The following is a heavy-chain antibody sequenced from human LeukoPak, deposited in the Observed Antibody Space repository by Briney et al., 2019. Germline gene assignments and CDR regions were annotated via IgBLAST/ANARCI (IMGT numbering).Heavy chain of an antibody. D-gene: IGHD6-19*01. V-gene: IGHV3-53*04. Sequence: GGSLRLSCVASGFTVSSNYMSWVRQAPGKGLEWVSVIYSAGNTYYADSVKGRFTISRHNSENTPYLHMNSLRVEDTAVYFCARGGTPGYSSGRIDYWDQGTLVTVSS. CDR3: ARGGTPGYSSGRIDY. J-gene: IGHJ4*02. CDR2: IYSAGNT. CDR1: GFTVSSNY.